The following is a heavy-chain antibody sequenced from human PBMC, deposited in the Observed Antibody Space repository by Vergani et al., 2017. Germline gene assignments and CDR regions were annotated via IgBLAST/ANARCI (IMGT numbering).Heavy chain of an antibody. V-gene: IGHV5-10-1*03. J-gene: IGHJ4*02. CDR1: GYSFTSYW. CDR3: ARHFYSSGCLFDY. D-gene: IGHD6-19*01. CDR2: IDPSDSYT. Sequence: EVQLVQSGALVKKSGEPLRISCKGSGYSFTSYWISWVRQMPGKGLEWMGRIDPSDSYTNYSPSFQGHVTISADKSISTAYLQWSSLKASDTAMYYCARHFYSSGCLFDYWGQGTLVTVSS.